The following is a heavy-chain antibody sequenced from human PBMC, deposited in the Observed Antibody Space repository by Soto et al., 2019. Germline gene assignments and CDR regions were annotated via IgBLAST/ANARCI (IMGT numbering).Heavy chain of an antibody. J-gene: IGHJ6*02. D-gene: IGHD3-9*01. Sequence: GGSLRLSCAASGFTFSSYALHWVRQAPGKGLEWVAVISFNGNNKFYADSVKGRFTISRDNSNNTLFLQMKSLRAEDTAVYYCARALANYDVLTGYSESFHFYAMDVWGQGTTVTVSS. CDR3: ARALANYDVLTGYSESFHFYAMDV. CDR2: ISFNGNNK. V-gene: IGHV3-30-3*01. CDR1: GFTFSSYA.